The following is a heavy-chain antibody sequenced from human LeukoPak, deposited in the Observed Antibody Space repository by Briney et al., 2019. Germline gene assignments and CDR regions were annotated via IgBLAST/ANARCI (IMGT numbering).Heavy chain of an antibody. D-gene: IGHD3-22*01. CDR1: GYTFTSYG. V-gene: IGHV1-18*01. Sequence: ASVKVSCKASGYTFTSYGISWVRQAPGQGLEWMGWISAYNGNTNYAQKLQGRVTMTTDTSTSTAYMELRSLRSDDTAVYYCARGKFSSLRYYDSSGYRYYFDYWGQGTLVTVSS. CDR2: ISAYNGNT. J-gene: IGHJ4*02. CDR3: ARGKFSSLRYYDSSGYRYYFDY.